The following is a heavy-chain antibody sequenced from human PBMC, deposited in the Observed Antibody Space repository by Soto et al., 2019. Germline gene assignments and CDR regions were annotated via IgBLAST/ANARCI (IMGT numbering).Heavy chain of an antibody. V-gene: IGHV3-23*01. CDR2: ISGSGGTI. CDR3: AKGSGKIRPYGMDV. Sequence: EVQLLESGGGLVQPGGSLRVSCAAAGFTFSNHAMTWVRQAPGKGLEWVSTISGSGGTIYYADSVKGRFTISRDNSKNALWLQMNSLRAEDTALYYCAKGSGKIRPYGMDVWGQGTTVTVSS. CDR1: GFTFSNHA. J-gene: IGHJ6*02.